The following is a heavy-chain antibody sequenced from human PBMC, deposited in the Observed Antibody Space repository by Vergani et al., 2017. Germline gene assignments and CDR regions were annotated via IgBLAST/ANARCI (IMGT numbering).Heavy chain of an antibody. Sequence: QVQLVQSGAEVKKPGASVKVSCKASGYTFTGYYMHWVRQAPGQGLEWMGWINPNSGGTNYAQKCQGRVTMTRDTSISTAYMELSRLRSDDTAVYYCARGVVNYYDSSGYYYVDYFDYWGQGTLVTVSS. D-gene: IGHD3-22*01. CDR3: ARGVVNYYDSSGYYYVDYFDY. CDR1: GYTFTGYY. V-gene: IGHV1-2*02. J-gene: IGHJ4*02. CDR2: INPNSGGT.